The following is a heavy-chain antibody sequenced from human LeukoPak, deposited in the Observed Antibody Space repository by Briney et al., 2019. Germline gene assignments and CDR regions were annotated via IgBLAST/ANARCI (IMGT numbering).Heavy chain of an antibody. Sequence: SETLSLTCTVSGGSISSHYWSWIRQPLGKGLEWIGYIYYSGSTNYNPSLKSRVTISVDTSKNQFSLKLSSVTAADTAVYYCARNYYAPGWFDPWGQGTLVTVSS. J-gene: IGHJ5*02. CDR1: GGSISSHY. V-gene: IGHV4-59*08. CDR2: IYYSGST. CDR3: ARNYYAPGWFDP. D-gene: IGHD2-2*01.